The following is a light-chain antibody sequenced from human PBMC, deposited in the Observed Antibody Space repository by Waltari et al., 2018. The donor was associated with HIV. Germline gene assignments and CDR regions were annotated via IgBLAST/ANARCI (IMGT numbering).Light chain of an antibody. CDR3: SSYTSSSSPYV. Sequence: QSALTQPASVSGSPGQSITISCTGTRSDVGAFNHVSWYQQHPGKAPKVMIYEVSNRPSGVSNRFSGSKSGNTASLTISGLQAEDEAVYYCSSYTSSSSPYVFGTGTEVAVL. V-gene: IGLV2-14*01. CDR1: RSDVGAFNH. J-gene: IGLJ1*01. CDR2: EVS.